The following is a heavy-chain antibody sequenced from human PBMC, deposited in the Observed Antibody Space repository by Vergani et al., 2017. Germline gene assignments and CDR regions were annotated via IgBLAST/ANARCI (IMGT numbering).Heavy chain of an antibody. CDR1: GFTFSSYA. D-gene: IGHD5-18*01. V-gene: IGHV3-30-3*01. Sequence: QVQLVESGGGVVQPGRSLRLSCAASGFTFSSYAMHWVRQAPGKRLEWVAVISYDGSNKYYADSVKGRFTISRDNSKNTLYLQMNSLRAEDTAVYYCARERGYSYGQRLIYYYYYGMDVWGQGTTVTVSS. CDR2: ISYDGSNK. CDR3: ARERGYSYGQRLIYYYYYGMDV. J-gene: IGHJ6*02.